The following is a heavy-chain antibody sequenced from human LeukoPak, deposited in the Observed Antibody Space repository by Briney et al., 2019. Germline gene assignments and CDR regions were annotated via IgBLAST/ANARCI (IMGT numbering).Heavy chain of an antibody. V-gene: IGHV4-39*07. CDR2: IYYSGST. CDR1: GGSISSSSYY. Sequence: PSETLSLTCTVSGGSISSSSYYWGWIRQPPGKGLEWIGSIYYSGSTYYNPSLKSRVTISVDTSKNQFSLKLSSVTAADTAVYYCARDFKDGDPLWYFDLWGRGTLVTVSS. J-gene: IGHJ2*01. CDR3: ARDFKDGDPLWYFDL.